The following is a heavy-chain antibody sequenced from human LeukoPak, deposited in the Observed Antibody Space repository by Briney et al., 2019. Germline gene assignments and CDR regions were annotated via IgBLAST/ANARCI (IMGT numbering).Heavy chain of an antibody. Sequence: SETLSLTCTVSGGSISSGDYYWSWIRQPPGKGLEWIGYIYYSGSTYYNPSLKSRVTMSVDTSKNQFSLKLSSVTAADTAVYYCARDMGGLSAFDIWGQGTMVTVSS. D-gene: IGHD1-26*01. V-gene: IGHV4-30-4*01. J-gene: IGHJ3*02. CDR2: IYYSGST. CDR1: GGSISSGDYY. CDR3: ARDMGGLSAFDI.